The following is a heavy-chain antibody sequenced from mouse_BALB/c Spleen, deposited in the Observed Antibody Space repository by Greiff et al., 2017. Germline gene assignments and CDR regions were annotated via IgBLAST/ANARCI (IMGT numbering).Heavy chain of an antibody. D-gene: IGHD2-2*01. CDR3: ARKGYGYDGYFDY. CDR1: GYTFTDYN. Sequence: EVKLMESGPELVKPGASVKISCKASGYTFTDYNMHWVKQSHGKSLEWIGYIYPYNGGTGYNQKFKSKATLTVDNSSSTAYMELRSLTSEDSAVYYCARKGYGYDGYFDYWGQGTTLTVSS. CDR2: IYPYNGGT. J-gene: IGHJ2*01. V-gene: IGHV1S29*02.